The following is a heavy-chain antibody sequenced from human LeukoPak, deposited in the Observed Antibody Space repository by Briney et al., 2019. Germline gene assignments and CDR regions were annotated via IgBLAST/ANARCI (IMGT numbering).Heavy chain of an antibody. CDR1: GFTFSAYA. J-gene: IGHJ5*02. D-gene: IGHD3-22*01. V-gene: IGHV3-23*01. CDR2: ISGSGGST. Sequence: GGSLRLSCVASGFTFSAYAMTWVRQAPGKGLEWVSTISGSGGSTYYADSVKGRFTISRDNSKNTLSLQMNSLRADDTAIYYCAKLGNSGSLYNGFDPWGQGTLVTVSS. CDR3: AKLGNSGSLYNGFDP.